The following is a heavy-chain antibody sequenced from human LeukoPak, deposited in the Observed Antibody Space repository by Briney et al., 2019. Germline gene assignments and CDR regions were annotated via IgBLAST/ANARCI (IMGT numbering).Heavy chain of an antibody. V-gene: IGHV3-23*01. J-gene: IGHJ4*02. CDR3: AKSGLWFGEFDY. CDR2: ISGSGGST. CDR1: GFTFSSYA. Sequence: GGSLRLSCAASGFTFSSYAMSWVRQAPGKGLEWVSAISGSGGSTYYADSVKGRFTISRDNSKSTLYLQMNSLRAEDTAVYYCAKSGLWFGEFDYWGQGTLVTVSS. D-gene: IGHD3-10*01.